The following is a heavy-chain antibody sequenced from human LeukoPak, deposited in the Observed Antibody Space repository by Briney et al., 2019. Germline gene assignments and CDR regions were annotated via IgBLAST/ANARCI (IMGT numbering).Heavy chain of an antibody. J-gene: IGHJ3*02. CDR2: IYPGDSDT. CDR3: ARSTLTYYYDSSGYPSLVAFDI. Sequence: GESLKISCKGSGYRFTSYWIGWVRQMPGKGLEWMGIIYPGDSDTRYSPSFQGQVAISADKSISTAYLQWSSLKASDTAMYYCARSTLTYYYDSSGYPSLVAFDIWGQGIMVTVSS. V-gene: IGHV5-51*01. D-gene: IGHD3-22*01. CDR1: GYRFTSYW.